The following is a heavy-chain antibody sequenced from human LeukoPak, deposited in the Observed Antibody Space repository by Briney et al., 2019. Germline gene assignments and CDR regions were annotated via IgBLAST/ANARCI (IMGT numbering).Heavy chain of an antibody. CDR1: GYTFTSYG. J-gene: IGHJ4*02. D-gene: IGHD6-13*01. CDR2: INPNSGGT. Sequence: ASVKVSCRASGYTFTSYGISWVRQAPGQGLEWMGWINPNSGGTNYAQKFQGRVTMTRDTSISTAYMELSRLRSDGTAVYYCARFSSWRTYYFDYWGQGTLVTVSS. CDR3: ARFSSWRTYYFDY. V-gene: IGHV1-2*02.